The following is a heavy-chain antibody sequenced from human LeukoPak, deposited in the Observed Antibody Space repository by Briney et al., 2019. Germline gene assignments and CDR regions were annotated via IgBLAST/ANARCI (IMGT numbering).Heavy chain of an antibody. J-gene: IGHJ3*02. V-gene: IGHV1-24*01. CDR3: ATGFSDMDHNLRAFDI. Sequence: ASVKVSCKVSGYTLTELSMHWVRQAPGKGLEWMGGFDPEGGETIYAQKFQGRVTMTEDTSTDTAYMELSSLRSEDTAVYYCATGFSDMDHNLRAFDIWGQGTMVTVSS. CDR1: GYTLTELS. D-gene: IGHD3-9*01. CDR2: FDPEGGET.